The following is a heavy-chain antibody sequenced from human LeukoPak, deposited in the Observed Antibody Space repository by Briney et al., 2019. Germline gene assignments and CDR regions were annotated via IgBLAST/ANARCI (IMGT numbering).Heavy chain of an antibody. CDR2: IYSGGST. D-gene: IGHD3-3*01. Sequence: GGSLRLSCAASGFTVSSNYMSWVRQAPGKGLEWVSVIYSGGSTYYADSVKGRFTISRDNSKNTLYLQMNSLRAEDTAVYYCARVYDYDFWSGYYTFMDVWGQGTTVTVSS. CDR1: GFTVSSNY. V-gene: IGHV3-53*05. CDR3: ARVYDYDFWSGYYTFMDV. J-gene: IGHJ6*02.